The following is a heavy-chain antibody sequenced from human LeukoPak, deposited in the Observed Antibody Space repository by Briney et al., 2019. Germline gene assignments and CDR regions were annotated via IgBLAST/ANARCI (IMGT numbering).Heavy chain of an antibody. Sequence: SETLSLTCTVSGGSISSGRYYWSWIRQPAGKGLEWIGRIYTSGSTNYNPSLKSRVTISVDTSKNQFSLKLSSVTAADTAVYYCARTTITMVRGVILDYWGQGTLLTVSS. CDR3: ARTTITMVRGVILDY. V-gene: IGHV4-61*02. CDR2: IYTSGST. J-gene: IGHJ4*01. D-gene: IGHD3-10*01. CDR1: GGSISSGRYY.